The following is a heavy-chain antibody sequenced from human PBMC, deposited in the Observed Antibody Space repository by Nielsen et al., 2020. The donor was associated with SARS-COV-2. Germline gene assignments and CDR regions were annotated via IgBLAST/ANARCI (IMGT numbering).Heavy chain of an antibody. CDR1: GYTFTAYA. J-gene: IGHJ4*02. CDR3: ARSRGCSATSCFFDY. D-gene: IGHD2-2*01. V-gene: IGHV1-3*04. CDR2: TNSHSGNT. Sequence: ASVKVSCKASGYTFTAYAIHWVRQDPGQRLEWMGWTNSHSGNTKYSQKFRGRVTITRDTSASTAYMELSGLSSEDTAVYYCARSRGCSATSCFFDYWGQEALVTVSS.